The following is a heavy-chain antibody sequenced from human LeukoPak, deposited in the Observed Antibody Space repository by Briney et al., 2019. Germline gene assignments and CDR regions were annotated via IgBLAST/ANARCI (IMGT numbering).Heavy chain of an antibody. CDR1: GGSISSYY. Sequence: SETLSLTCTVSGGSISSYYWSWIRQPPGKGLEWIGYIYYSGSTNYNPSLKSRVTISVDTSKNQFSLKLSSVTAADTAVHYCARGTRPAAPFDYWGQGTLVTVSS. J-gene: IGHJ4*02. CDR3: ARGTRPAAPFDY. D-gene: IGHD2-2*01. CDR2: IYYSGST. V-gene: IGHV4-59*01.